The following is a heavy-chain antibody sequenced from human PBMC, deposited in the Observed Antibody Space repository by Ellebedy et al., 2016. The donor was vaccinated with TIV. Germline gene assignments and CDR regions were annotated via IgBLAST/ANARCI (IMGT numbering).Heavy chain of an antibody. CDR3: ARDARFIDQQHNWFDP. CDR1: GFTFSDYY. V-gene: IGHV3-11*01. Sequence: GESLKISCAASGFTFSDYYMICIRQAPGKGLEWVSYISNSGSTIYYADSVKGRFTISRDNAKNSLSLLMNSLRAEDTAVYYCARDARFIDQQHNWFDPWGQGTLVTVSS. D-gene: IGHD2-2*01. CDR2: ISNSGSTI. J-gene: IGHJ5*02.